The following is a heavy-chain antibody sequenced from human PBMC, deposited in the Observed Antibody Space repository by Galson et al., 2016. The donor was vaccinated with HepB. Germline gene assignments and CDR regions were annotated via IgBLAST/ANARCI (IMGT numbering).Heavy chain of an antibody. V-gene: IGHV3-48*01. Sequence: SLRLSCAASGFRFSDYNMNWVRQAPGRGLEWAAYISASSGTIYYADSVKGRFTISRDNANNSLSLQMNSLRAEDTAFYYCARPYTYYFGSGSYFDVLHYGMDVWGQGTTVTVSS. CDR3: ARPYTYYFGSGSYFDVLHYGMDV. CDR2: ISASSGTI. J-gene: IGHJ6*02. CDR1: GFRFSDYN. D-gene: IGHD3-10*01.